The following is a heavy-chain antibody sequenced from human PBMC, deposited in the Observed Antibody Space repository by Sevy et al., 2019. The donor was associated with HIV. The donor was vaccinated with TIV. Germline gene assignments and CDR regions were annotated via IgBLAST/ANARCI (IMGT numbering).Heavy chain of an antibody. D-gene: IGHD3-9*01. V-gene: IGHV1-69*13. J-gene: IGHJ6*02. CDR3: ARGDYDILTGQRYYYYGMDV. CDR1: GGTFSSYA. Sequence: ASVKVSCKASGGTFSSYAISWVRQAHGQGLEWMGGIIPIFGTANYAQKFQGRVTITADESTSTAYMGLSSLRSEDTAVYYCARGDYDILTGQRYYYYGMDVWGQGTTVTVSS. CDR2: IIPIFGTA.